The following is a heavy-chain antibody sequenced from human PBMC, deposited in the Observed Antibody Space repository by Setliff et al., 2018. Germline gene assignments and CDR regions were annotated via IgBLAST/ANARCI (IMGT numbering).Heavy chain of an antibody. D-gene: IGHD6-19*01. J-gene: IGHJ6*03. CDR2: IYTSGST. CDR1: GGSISSGSDY. CDR3: ARAISGWYSAFYYYMDV. V-gene: IGHV4-61*09. Sequence: ASETLSLTCSVPGGSISSGSDYWTWIRQPAGKGLEWIGHIYTSGSTNYNPSLKSRVTISVDTSKNQFSLKLSSVTAADTAVYYCARAISGWYSAFYYYMDVWGKGTTVTVPS.